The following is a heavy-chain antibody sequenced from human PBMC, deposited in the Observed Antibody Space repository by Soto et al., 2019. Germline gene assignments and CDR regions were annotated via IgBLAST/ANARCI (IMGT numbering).Heavy chain of an antibody. CDR3: AHGLLPYYDFDD. J-gene: IGHJ4*02. V-gene: IGHV2-5*02. CDR2: IYRDDDK. CDR1: GFSLSTSGVG. Sequence: SGPTLVNPTQTLTLTCTFSGFSLSTSGVGVGWIRQPPGKALEWLALIYRDDDKRYSPSLKSRLTITKDTSKNQVVLTMTNTDPVDTATYYCAHGLLPYYDFDDWGQGTLVTVSS. D-gene: IGHD3-3*01.